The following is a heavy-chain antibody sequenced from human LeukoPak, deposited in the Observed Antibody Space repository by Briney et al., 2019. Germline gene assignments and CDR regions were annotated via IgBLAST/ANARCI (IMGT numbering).Heavy chain of an antibody. D-gene: IGHD3-10*01. J-gene: IGHJ4*02. CDR1: GFTFDDYG. CDR3: AKDIGSYYDY. Sequence: GGSLRLSCATSGFTFDDYGMSWVRQAPGKGLEWVTFIQYDGSKKYYADSVKGRFTISRDNSKNTLYLEMNSLRAEDTAVYYCAKDIGSYYDYWGQGILVTVSS. V-gene: IGHV3-30*02. CDR2: IQYDGSKK.